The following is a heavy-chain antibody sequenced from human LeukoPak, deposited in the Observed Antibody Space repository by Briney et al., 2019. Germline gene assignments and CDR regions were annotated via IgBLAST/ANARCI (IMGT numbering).Heavy chain of an antibody. CDR3: ALLFNYYDSSGYLDY. CDR1: GFTLSNAW. D-gene: IGHD3-22*01. J-gene: IGHJ4*02. CDR2: IRYDGSNK. Sequence: GGSLRLSCAASGFTLSNAWMNWVRQAPGKGLEWVAFIRYDGSNKYYADSVKGRFTISRDNSKNTLYLQMNSLRAEDTAVYYCALLFNYYDSSGYLDYWGQGTLVTVSS. V-gene: IGHV3-30*02.